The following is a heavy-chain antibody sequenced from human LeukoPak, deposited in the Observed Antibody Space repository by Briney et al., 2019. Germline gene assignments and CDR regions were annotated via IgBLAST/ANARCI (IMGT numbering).Heavy chain of an antibody. CDR3: AKDLAYGGNSPFDY. J-gene: IGHJ4*02. Sequence: GGSLRLSCAVSGFTFSSYAMSWVRQAPGKGLEWVSSLSDSGGGTYYADSVKGRFTISRDNSKNTLYLQMNSLRAEDTAVYYCAKDLAYGGNSPFDYWGRGTLVTVSS. CDR2: LSDSGGGT. CDR1: GFTFSSYA. D-gene: IGHD4-23*01. V-gene: IGHV3-23*01.